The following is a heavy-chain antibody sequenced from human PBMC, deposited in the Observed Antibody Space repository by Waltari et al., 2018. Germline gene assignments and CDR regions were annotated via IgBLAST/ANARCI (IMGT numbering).Heavy chain of an antibody. CDR1: GFTFSSSA. Sequence: AASGFTFSSSAMHWVRQAPGKGLEYVSAINGDGDNTYYADSVKGRFTISRDNSKNTLYLQMGSLRAEDMAVYFCARPNQYGDYYYGLDVWGQGTTVIVSS. D-gene: IGHD4-17*01. CDR2: INGDGDNT. J-gene: IGHJ6*02. CDR3: ARPNQYGDYYYGLDV. V-gene: IGHV3-64*02.